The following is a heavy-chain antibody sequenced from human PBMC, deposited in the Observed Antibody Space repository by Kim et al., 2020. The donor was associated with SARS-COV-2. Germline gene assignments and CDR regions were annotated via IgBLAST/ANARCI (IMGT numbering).Heavy chain of an antibody. CDR3: AKGLRGSTRPTHFDY. CDR2: ISASDGTT. CDR1: GFTFNNYA. J-gene: IGHJ4*02. D-gene: IGHD6-13*01. Sequence: GGSLRLSCAASGFTFNNYAMSWVRQAPGKGLEWVSGISASDGTTYHTDSVRGRFTISRDNSKNTLYLQMNSLRAEDTALYYCAKGLRGSTRPTHFDYWGQGTLVTVSS. V-gene: IGHV3-23*01.